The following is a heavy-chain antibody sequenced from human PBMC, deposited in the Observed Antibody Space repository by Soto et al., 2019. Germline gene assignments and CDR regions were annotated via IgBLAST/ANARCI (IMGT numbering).Heavy chain of an antibody. D-gene: IGHD3-10*01. V-gene: IGHV4-59*01. CDR2: IYYSGST. CDR1: GGSISSYY. CDR3: ARSKSKTREKVHWLDP. Sequence: SETLSLTCTVSGGSISSYYWSWIRQPPGKGLEWIGYIYYSGSTNYNPSLKGRVTISVDTSKNQFSLKLSSVTAADTAVYYCARSKSKTREKVHWLDPWGQGTMVTVSS. J-gene: IGHJ5*02.